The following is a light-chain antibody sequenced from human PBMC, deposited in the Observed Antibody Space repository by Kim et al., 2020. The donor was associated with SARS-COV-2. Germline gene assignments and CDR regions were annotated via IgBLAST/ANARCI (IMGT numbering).Light chain of an antibody. CDR1: SSNIGTGYD. CDR3: QSYDRSLSAYV. V-gene: IGLV1-40*01. J-gene: IGLJ1*01. CDR2: SNN. Sequence: QSVLTQPPSVSGAPGQRVAISCTGGSSNIGTGYDVHWYQQLPGTAPKFLIYSNNIRPSGVPDRFSASKFGTSASLAITGLLAEDEADYYCQSYDRSLSAYVFGTGTKVTVL.